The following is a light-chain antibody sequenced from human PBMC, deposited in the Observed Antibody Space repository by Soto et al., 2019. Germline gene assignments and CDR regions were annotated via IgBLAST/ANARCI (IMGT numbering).Light chain of an antibody. CDR2: DAS. Sequence: LFTQSPVTLSLAPGALAXAYRSASQSVYSNYVAWYQHKPGLAPRLLIYDASNRATGIPDRFSGSGSGRDFTLTISRLEPEDFAVYFCQQFGNSPWTFGQGTKVDI. CDR1: QSVYSNY. J-gene: IGKJ1*01. V-gene: IGKV3D-20*01. CDR3: QQFGNSPWT.